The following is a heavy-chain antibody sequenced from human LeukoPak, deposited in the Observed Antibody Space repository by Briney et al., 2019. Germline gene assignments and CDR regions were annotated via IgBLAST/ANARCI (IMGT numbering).Heavy chain of an antibody. CDR2: IRYDGSNK. CDR1: GFTFSSYG. D-gene: IGHD1-7*01. Sequence: GGSLRLSCAASGFTFSSYGMHWVRQAPGKGLEWVAIIRYDGSNKYYADSVKGRFTISRDNSKNTLYLQMNSLRAEDTAVYYCAKDEIAQLELGLAGDYWGQGTLVTVSS. J-gene: IGHJ4*02. CDR3: AKDEIAQLELGLAGDY. V-gene: IGHV3-30*02.